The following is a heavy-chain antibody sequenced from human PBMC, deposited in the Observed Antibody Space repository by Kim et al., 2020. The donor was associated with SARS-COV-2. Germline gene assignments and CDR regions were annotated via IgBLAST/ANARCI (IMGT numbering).Heavy chain of an antibody. D-gene: IGHD2-2*01. CDR3: ARVAVVPAALGYYFDY. CDR2: INPSGGST. CDR1: GYTFTSYY. V-gene: IGHV1-46*01. Sequence: ASVKVSCKASGYTFTSYYMHWVRQAPGQGLEWMGIINPSGGSTSYAQKFQGRVTMTRDTSTSTVYMELSSLRSEDTAVYYCARVAVVPAALGYYFDYWGQGTLVTVSS. J-gene: IGHJ4*02.